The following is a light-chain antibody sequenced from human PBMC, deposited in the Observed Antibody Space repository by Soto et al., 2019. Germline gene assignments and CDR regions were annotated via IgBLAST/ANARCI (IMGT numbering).Light chain of an antibody. CDR2: EVS. J-gene: IGLJ1*01. CDR1: SSDVGGYNY. CDR3: SSYTSSSTPYV. Sequence: ALTQPASVSGSPGQSITISCTGTSSDVGGYNYVSWYQQHPGKAPKLMIYEVSNRPSGVSNRFSGSKSGNTASLTISGLQAEDEADYYCSSYTSSSTPYVFXTGTKVTVL. V-gene: IGLV2-14*01.